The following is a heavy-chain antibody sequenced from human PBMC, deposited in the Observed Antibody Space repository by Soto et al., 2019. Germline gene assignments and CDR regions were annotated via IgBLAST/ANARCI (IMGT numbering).Heavy chain of an antibody. CDR1: GGSFSSYV. J-gene: IGHJ5*02. CDR3: ATSSRKHCRGDTCFENWFDP. V-gene: IGHV1-69*01. CDR2: IIPMFGTA. Sequence: QVHLVQSGAEVKQPGSSVRVSCKASGGSFSSYVISWVRQAPGQGLEWMGGIIPMFGTANYEQRFQGRLTVNADETSNTAYVELSTPSSEDSSVYSCATSSRKHCRGDTCFENWFDPWGQGTRFTVSS. D-gene: IGHD2-21*02.